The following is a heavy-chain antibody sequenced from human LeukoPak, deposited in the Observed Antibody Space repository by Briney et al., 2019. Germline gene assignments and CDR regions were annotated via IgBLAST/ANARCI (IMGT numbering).Heavy chain of an antibody. Sequence: PGGSLRLSCAASGFTFSIYAMSWVRQAPGKGLEWVSTISASGDSTHYADSVKGRFIISRDNSRNTLYLQMNSLRAEDTAVYYCDAFDIWGQGTMVTVSS. CDR3: DAFDI. CDR2: ISASGDST. J-gene: IGHJ3*02. CDR1: GFTFSIYA. V-gene: IGHV3-23*01.